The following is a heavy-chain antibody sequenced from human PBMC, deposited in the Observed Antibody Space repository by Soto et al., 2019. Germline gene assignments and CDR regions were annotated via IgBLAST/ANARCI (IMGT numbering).Heavy chain of an antibody. CDR1: GYSFTSYW. J-gene: IGHJ6*02. V-gene: IGHV5-51*01. CDR3: ATEPYSSSYYYGMDV. D-gene: IGHD6-13*01. Sequence: PGESLKISCKVSGYSFTSYWIGWVRQMPGKGLEWMGIIYPGDSDTRYSPSFQGQVTISADKSISTAYLQWSSLKASDTAMYYCATEPYSSSYYYGMDVWGQGTTVTVSS. CDR2: IYPGDSDT.